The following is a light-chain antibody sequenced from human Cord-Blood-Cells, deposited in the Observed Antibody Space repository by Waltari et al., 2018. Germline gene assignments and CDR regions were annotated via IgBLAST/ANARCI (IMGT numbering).Light chain of an antibody. V-gene: IGLV2-23*01. Sequence: QSALTQPASVSGSPGQSITISCTGTSSDVGSYNLVSRYHQHPGKAPKLMIYEGSKRPSGVSNRFSGSKSGNTASLTISGLQAEDEADYYCCSYAGSSTFVVFGGGTKLTVL. CDR1: SSDVGSYNL. CDR2: EGS. CDR3: CSYAGSSTFVV. J-gene: IGLJ2*01.